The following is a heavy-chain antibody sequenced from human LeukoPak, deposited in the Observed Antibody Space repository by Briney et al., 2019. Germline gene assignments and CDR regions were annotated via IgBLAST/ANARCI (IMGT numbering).Heavy chain of an antibody. J-gene: IGHJ4*02. Sequence: GGALRLSCAASGFTFSNFAMTWVRQAPGKGRKWVSSIVGSSSTYYADSLKGRFTISRDNAKHSLYLQMNSLRAEDTAVYYCARIGAGSSRDYWGQGTLVTVSS. V-gene: IGHV3-21*01. D-gene: IGHD6-13*01. CDR2: IVGSSST. CDR1: GFTFSNFA. CDR3: ARIGAGSSRDY.